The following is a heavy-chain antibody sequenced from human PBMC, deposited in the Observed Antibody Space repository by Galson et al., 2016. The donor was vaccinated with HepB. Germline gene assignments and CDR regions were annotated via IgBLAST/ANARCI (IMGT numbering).Heavy chain of an antibody. CDR3: ARMATSGTHFDY. Sequence: SLRLSCAASGFTFSSYSFNWARQAPGKGLEWVSSISTTGTYIYYADSVRGRFTISRDTAPNSLSLQMKSLRAEDTAVYYCARMATSGTHFDYWGQGTPVTVSS. CDR2: ISTTGTYI. D-gene: IGHD1-1*01. CDR1: GFTFSSYS. V-gene: IGHV3-21*01. J-gene: IGHJ4*02.